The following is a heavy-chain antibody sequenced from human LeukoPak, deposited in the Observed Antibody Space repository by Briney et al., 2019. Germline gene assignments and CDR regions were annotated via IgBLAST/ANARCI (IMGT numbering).Heavy chain of an antibody. D-gene: IGHD3-22*01. J-gene: IGHJ4*02. Sequence: PGGSLRLSCVASGFTFSSLWMHWVRQAPGKGLVWVSRINNDEITTTYADSVKGRFTISRDNAKNSLYLQMNSLRAEDTALYYCARGPGYYDSSGYYGDYWGQGTLVTVSS. CDR3: ARGPGYYDSSGYYGDY. CDR2: INNDEITT. CDR1: GFTFSSLW. V-gene: IGHV3-74*01.